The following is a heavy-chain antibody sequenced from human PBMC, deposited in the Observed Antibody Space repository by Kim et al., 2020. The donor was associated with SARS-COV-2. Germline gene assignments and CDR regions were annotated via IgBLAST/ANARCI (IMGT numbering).Heavy chain of an antibody. V-gene: IGHV3-30*04. Sequence: GGSLRLSCAASGFTFSSYAMHWVRQAPGKGLEWVAVISYDGSNKYYADSVKGRFTISRDNSKNTLYLQMNSLRAEDTAVYYCARDRIRDFWSGYGYGMDVWGQGTTVTVSS. CDR2: ISYDGSNK. D-gene: IGHD3-3*01. CDR3: ARDRIRDFWSGYGYGMDV. CDR1: GFTFSSYA. J-gene: IGHJ6*02.